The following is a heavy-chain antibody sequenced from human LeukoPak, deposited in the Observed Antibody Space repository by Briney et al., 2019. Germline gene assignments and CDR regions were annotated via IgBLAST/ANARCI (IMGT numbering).Heavy chain of an antibody. J-gene: IGHJ3*02. CDR1: GFTFRSYE. V-gene: IGHV3-48*03. CDR3: ARVSWLGADAFDI. Sequence: GGSLRLSCAASGFTFRSYELNWVRQAPGKGLEWVSYISDVGTTQHYADSVKGRFIISRDNAKNSLYLQMNSLTTEDTAVYYCARVSWLGADAFDIWGQGTMVTVSS. D-gene: IGHD6-19*01. CDR2: ISDVGTTQ.